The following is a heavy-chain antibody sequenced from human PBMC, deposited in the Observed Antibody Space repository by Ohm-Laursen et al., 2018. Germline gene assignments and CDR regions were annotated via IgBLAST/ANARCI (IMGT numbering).Heavy chain of an antibody. J-gene: IGHJ4*02. CDR2: IYTGDIT. Sequence: LRLSCTASGFTINSNYMNWARQAPGKGLEWVSVIYTGDITSYADSVKGRFTISRDISKNALYLHMNSLRAEDRGVYYCVRGLADGVHLNWGQGTLVAVSS. CDR3: VRGLADGVHLN. D-gene: IGHD4-17*01. CDR1: GFTINSNY. V-gene: IGHV3-66*01.